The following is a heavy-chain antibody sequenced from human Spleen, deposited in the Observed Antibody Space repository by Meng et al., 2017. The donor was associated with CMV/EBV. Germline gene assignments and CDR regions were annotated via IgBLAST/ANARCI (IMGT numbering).Heavy chain of an antibody. Sequence: SVKVSCKASGGTFSSYAISWVRQAPGQGLEWMGGIIPIFGTANYAQKFQGRVTITTDESTSTAYMELSSLRSEDTAVYYCAIPISGMNYFDYWGQGTLVTVSS. V-gene: IGHV1-69*05. J-gene: IGHJ4*02. CDR3: AIPISGMNYFDY. CDR1: GGTFSSYA. CDR2: IIPIFGTA. D-gene: IGHD6-19*01.